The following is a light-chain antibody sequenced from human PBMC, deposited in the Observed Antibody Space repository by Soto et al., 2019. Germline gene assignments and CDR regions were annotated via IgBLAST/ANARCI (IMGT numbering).Light chain of an antibody. J-gene: IGKJ1*01. Sequence: EIVLTQSPGTLSLSPGERATLSCRASQSVSSSFLAWYQQKPGRAPGPLFYGASPGPTAAPNSFRGSGSGADFPLPISRGEPEVFAVYSCQQYGISRTFGKGTRV. CDR2: GAS. V-gene: IGKV3-20*01. CDR3: QQYGISRT. CDR1: QSVSSSF.